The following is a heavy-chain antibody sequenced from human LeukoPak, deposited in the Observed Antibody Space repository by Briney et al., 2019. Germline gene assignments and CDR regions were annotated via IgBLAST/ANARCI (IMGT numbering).Heavy chain of an antibody. CDR2: ISDSGGS. V-gene: IGHV4-61*01. CDR1: GGSVSSGISY. Sequence: SETLSLTCSVSGGSVSSGISYWSWIRQPPGEGLEWIAYISDSGGSDYNPSLRGRVTISLDTSKNQFSLELSSVTAADTAVYYCARGSRRLADFHYWGQGTLVTVSS. D-gene: IGHD6-19*01. J-gene: IGHJ4*02. CDR3: ARGSRRLADFHY.